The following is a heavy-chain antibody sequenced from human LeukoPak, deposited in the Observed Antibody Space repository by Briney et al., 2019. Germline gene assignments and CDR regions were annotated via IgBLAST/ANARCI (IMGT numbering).Heavy chain of an antibody. D-gene: IGHD3-16*02. V-gene: IGHV3-48*03. CDR3: ARAIYDYVWGSYRYNAFDI. Sequence: GGSLRLSCAASGFTFSSYGMNWVRQAPGKGLEWVSYIRSSGSTIYYADSVKGRFTISRDNAKNSLYLQMNSLRAEDTAVYYCARAIYDYVWGSYRYNAFDIWGQGTMVTVSS. J-gene: IGHJ3*02. CDR1: GFTFSSYG. CDR2: IRSSGSTI.